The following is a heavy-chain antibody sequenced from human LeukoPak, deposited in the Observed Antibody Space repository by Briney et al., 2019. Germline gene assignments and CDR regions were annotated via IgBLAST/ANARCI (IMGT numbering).Heavy chain of an antibody. CDR2: INPNSGGT. CDR3: ARKEYSSSSDPFDY. V-gene: IGHV1-2*02. CDR1: EYTYTGYY. J-gene: IGHJ4*02. Sequence: GASVKVSCKASEYTYTGYYMHWVRQAPGQGLEWMGWINPNSGGTNYAQKFQGRVTMTRDTSISTAYMELSRLRSDDTAVYYCARKEYSSSSDPFDYWGQGTLVTVSS. D-gene: IGHD6-6*01.